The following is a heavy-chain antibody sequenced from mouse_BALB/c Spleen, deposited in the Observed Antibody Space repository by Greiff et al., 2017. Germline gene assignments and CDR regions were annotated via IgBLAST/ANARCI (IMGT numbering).Heavy chain of an antibody. Sequence: EVQLQQSGTVLARPGASVKMSCKASGYTFTSYWMHWVKQRPGQGLEWIGAIYPGNSDTSYNQKFKGKAKLTAVTSTSTAYMELSSLTNEDSAVYYCTRGGYYGSSYPPYYAMDYWGQGTSVTVSS. D-gene: IGHD1-1*01. V-gene: IGHV1-5*01. CDR2: IYPGNSDT. CDR3: TRGGYYGSSYPPYYAMDY. J-gene: IGHJ4*01. CDR1: GYTFTSYW.